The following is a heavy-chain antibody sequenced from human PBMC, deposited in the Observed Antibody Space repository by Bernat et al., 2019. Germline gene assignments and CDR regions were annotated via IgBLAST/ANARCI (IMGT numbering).Heavy chain of an antibody. D-gene: IGHD3-16*02. CDR1: GYTFTSYA. CDR2: INAGNGNT. CDR3: ARALRDYIWGSYRPFDY. V-gene: IGHV1-3*01. J-gene: IGHJ4*02. Sequence: QVQLVQSGAEVKKPGASVKVSCKASGYTFTSYAMHWVRQAPGQRLEWMGWINAGNGNTKYSQKFQGRVTITRDTSASTAYMELSSLRSEDTAVYYCARALRDYIWGSYRPFDYWGQGTLVTVSS.